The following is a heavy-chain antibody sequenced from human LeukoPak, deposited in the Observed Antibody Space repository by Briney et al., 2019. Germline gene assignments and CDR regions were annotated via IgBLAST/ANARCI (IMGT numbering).Heavy chain of an antibody. D-gene: IGHD2/OR15-2a*01. V-gene: IGHV1-2*02. CDR1: GYTFTVYY. J-gene: IGHJ5*02. CDR2: INPNRGGT. Sequence: GASVKVSSKASGYTFTVYYMHWVRQAPGQGLEWMGWINPNRGGTNYAQKFQGRVTMTRDTSISTAYMELSRLRSDDTAVYYCARGPRLLRGWFDPWGQGTLVTVSS. CDR3: ARGPRLLRGWFDP.